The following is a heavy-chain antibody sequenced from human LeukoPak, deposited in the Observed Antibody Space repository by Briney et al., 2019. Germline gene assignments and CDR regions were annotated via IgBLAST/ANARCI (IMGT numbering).Heavy chain of an antibody. CDR1: GYTFTSYY. D-gene: IGHD3-22*01. CDR3: ATGSHVRVYDSSAYYGHY. J-gene: IGHJ4*02. V-gene: IGHV1-46*01. CDR2: INPNRGST. Sequence: GASVKVSCKASGYTFTSYYMYWVRQAPGQGLEWMGIINPNRGSTSYAQKFQGRVTMTRDMSTSTVYMELSSLRSEDTAIYYCATGSHVRVYDSSAYYGHYWGQGTLVPVSS.